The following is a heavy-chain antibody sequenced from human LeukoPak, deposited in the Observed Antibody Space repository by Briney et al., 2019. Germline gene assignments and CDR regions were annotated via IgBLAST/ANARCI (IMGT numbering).Heavy chain of an antibody. J-gene: IGHJ3*01. CDR2: IAPISGTP. V-gene: IGHV1-69*06. Sequence: ASVKVSCKASGSTFSRFAMSWVRQARGQGLEWMGGIAPISGTPMYAQRFQGRVTITADKSTNTAYMEMSSLTSEDTAVYYCAREGEYYSESGNLVDASDVWGQGTMVTVTA. CDR1: GSTFSRFA. CDR3: AREGEYYSESGNLVDASDV. D-gene: IGHD3-10*01.